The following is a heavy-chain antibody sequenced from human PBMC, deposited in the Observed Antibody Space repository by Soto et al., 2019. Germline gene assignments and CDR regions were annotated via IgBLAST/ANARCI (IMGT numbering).Heavy chain of an antibody. CDR2: IYYSGST. CDR1: GDSISSSSYY. V-gene: IGHV4-39*01. CDR3: ARSNSGYYKWFDP. Sequence: PSETLSLTCTVSGDSISSSSYYWGWIRQPPGRGLEWIGSIYYSGSTYYNPSLKSRVAISVDTSKNQFSLKLSSVTAADTALYYCARSNSGYYKWFDPWGQGTLVTVSS. J-gene: IGHJ5*02. D-gene: IGHD3-3*01.